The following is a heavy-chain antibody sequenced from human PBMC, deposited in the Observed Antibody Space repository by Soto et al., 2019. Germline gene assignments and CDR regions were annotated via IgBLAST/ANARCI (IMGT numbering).Heavy chain of an antibody. CDR1: GFTFSSYG. J-gene: IGHJ5*02. D-gene: IGHD6-13*01. Sequence: GGSLRLSCAASGFTFSSYGMHWVRQAPGKGLEWVAVIWYDGSNKYYADSVKGRFTISRDNSKNTLYLQMNSLRAEDTAVYYCARNHGYSSSWYWFDPWGQGTLVTVSS. CDR2: IWYDGSNK. V-gene: IGHV3-33*01. CDR3: ARNHGYSSSWYWFDP.